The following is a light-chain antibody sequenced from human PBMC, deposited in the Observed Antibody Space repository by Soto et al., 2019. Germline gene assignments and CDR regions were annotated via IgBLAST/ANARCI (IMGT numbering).Light chain of an antibody. CDR1: QGPSSY. J-gene: IGKJ5*01. Sequence: IQLTQSPSSLSASVGDRVTITCRASQGPSSYLAWYQQKPGKAPKLLIYAASTLQSGVPSRFSGSGSETDFTLTISSLQAEDFATYYCQQANSFPIAFGQGTRLEIK. CDR3: QQANSFPIA. CDR2: AAS. V-gene: IGKV1-9*01.